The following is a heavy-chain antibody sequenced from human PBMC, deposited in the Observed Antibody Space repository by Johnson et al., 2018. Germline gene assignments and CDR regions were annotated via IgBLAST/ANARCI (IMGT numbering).Heavy chain of an antibody. J-gene: IGHJ4*02. CDR3: ARDRSRSQKTKLVGITNYLDH. CDR1: GFTFSSYG. CDR2: ISYDGSNK. Sequence: QVQLVESGGGVVQPGRSLRLSCAASGFTFSSYGMHWVRQAPGKGLEWVAVISYDGSNKYYADSVKGRVAISRDNFKNTVFLQMNGLIPEDTAVYYCARDRSRSQKTKLVGITNYLDHWGQGTLVTVSS. D-gene: IGHD1-26*01. V-gene: IGHV3-30*03.